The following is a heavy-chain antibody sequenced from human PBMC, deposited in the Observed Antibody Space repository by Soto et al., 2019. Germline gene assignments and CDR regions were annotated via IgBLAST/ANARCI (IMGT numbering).Heavy chain of an antibody. CDR3: AGDTYSSGWYMVCFDP. Sequence: GASVKVSCKASGYTFTSYAMHWVRQAPGQRLEWMGWINAGNGNTKYSQKFQGRVTITRDTSASTAYMELSSLRSEDTAVYYCAGDTYSSGWYMVCFDPWGQGTLVTVPS. V-gene: IGHV1-3*01. D-gene: IGHD6-19*01. J-gene: IGHJ5*02. CDR1: GYTFTSYA. CDR2: INAGNGNT.